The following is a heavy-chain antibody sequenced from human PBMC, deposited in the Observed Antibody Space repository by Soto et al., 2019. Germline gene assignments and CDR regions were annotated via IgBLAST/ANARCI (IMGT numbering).Heavy chain of an antibody. Sequence: QVQLQESGPGLVKPSQTLSLTCTVSGGSISSGGYYWSWIRQHPGKGLEWIGYIYYSGSTYYNPSLKSRVTISVDTSKNQYALKLSSVTAADTAVYYCARAHYSSSYPSKFDYWGQGTLVTVSS. J-gene: IGHJ4*02. V-gene: IGHV4-31*03. CDR3: ARAHYSSSYPSKFDY. D-gene: IGHD6-13*01. CDR2: IYYSGST. CDR1: GGSISSGGYY.